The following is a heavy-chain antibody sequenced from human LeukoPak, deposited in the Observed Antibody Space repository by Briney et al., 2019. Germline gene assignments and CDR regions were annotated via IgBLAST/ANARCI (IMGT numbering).Heavy chain of an antibody. CDR2: ISGSGGST. Sequence: GGSLRLSCAASGFTFSSDAMSWVRQAPGKGLEWVSAISGSGGSTYYADSVKGRFTISRDNSKNTLYLQMNSLRAEDTAVYYCAKGIDYGDYYYYYMDVWGKGTTVTVSS. V-gene: IGHV3-23*01. D-gene: IGHD4-17*01. J-gene: IGHJ6*03. CDR3: AKGIDYGDYYYYYMDV. CDR1: GFTFSSDA.